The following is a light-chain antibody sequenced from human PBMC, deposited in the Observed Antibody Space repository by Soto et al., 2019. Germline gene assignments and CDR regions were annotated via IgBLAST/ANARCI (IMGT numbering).Light chain of an antibody. J-gene: IGLJ2*01. CDR2: DVT. V-gene: IGLV2-14*01. CDR1: SSDVGGYNS. CDR3: TSYTSSGTLV. Sequence: QSVLTQPASVSGSPGQSITISCTGTSSDVGGYNSVSWYQKHPGKAPKLMIYDVTNRPLGVSNRFSGSKSGNTASLTISGLQAEDEADYYCTSYTSSGTLVFGGGTKLTVL.